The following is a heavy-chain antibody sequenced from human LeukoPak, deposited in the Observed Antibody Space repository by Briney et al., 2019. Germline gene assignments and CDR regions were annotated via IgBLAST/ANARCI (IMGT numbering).Heavy chain of an antibody. CDR2: VSSSGST. V-gene: IGHV4-4*07. D-gene: IGHD5-18*01. CDR1: GDSISYFY. Sequence: SETLSLTCSVSGDSISYFYWSWIRQAAGKGLEWIGRVSSSGSTDYNPSLKSRVTISVDTSKNQFSLKLSSVTAADTALYCCARENGYRYDYWGQGTLVTVSS. J-gene: IGHJ4*02. CDR3: ARENGYRYDY.